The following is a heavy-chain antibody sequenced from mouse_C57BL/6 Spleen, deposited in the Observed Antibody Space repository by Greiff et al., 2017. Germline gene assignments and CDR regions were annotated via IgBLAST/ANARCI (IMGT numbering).Heavy chain of an antibody. D-gene: IGHD4-1*01. CDR1: GFTFSSYS. CDR3: ARDRGGTRKWYFDV. J-gene: IGHJ1*03. Sequence: EVHLVESGGGLVKPGGSLKLSCAASGFTFSSYSMSWVRQTPEKGLEWVATISDGGSYTYYPDNVKGRFTISRDNAKNNLYLQMSHLKSEDTAMYYCARDRGGTRKWYFDVWGTGTTVTVSS. CDR2: ISDGGSYT. V-gene: IGHV5-4*01.